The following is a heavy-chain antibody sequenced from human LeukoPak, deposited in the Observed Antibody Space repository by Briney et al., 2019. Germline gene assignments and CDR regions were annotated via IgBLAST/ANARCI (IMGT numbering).Heavy chain of an antibody. CDR3: ARDKLDYFDSSGYFDQ. V-gene: IGHV3-74*01. Sequence: GGSLRLSCAASSFTFSAYWMHWVRQAPGKGLVWVSRINSDGNNTTYADSVKGRFIISRDNAKNTLFLQMNSLRAEDTAVYYCARDKLDYFDSSGYFDQWGQGTLVTVSS. J-gene: IGHJ4*02. CDR2: INSDGNNT. CDR1: SFTFSAYW. D-gene: IGHD3-22*01.